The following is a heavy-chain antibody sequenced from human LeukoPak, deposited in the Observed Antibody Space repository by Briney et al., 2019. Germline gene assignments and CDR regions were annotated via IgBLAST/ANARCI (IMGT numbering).Heavy chain of an antibody. D-gene: IGHD6-13*01. V-gene: IGHV1-2*02. J-gene: IGHJ4*02. CDR2: INPSSGGT. Sequence: GASVKVSCKASGYTFTGYYMHWVRQAPGQGLEWMGWINPSSGGTNYAQKFQGRVTMTRDTSISTAYMELSRLRSDDTAVYYCARELSIAAAGSGFYWGQGTLVTVSS. CDR3: ARELSIAAAGSGFY. CDR1: GYTFTGYY.